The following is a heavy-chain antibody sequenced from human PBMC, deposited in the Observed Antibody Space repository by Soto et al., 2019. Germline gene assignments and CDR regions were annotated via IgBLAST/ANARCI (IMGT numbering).Heavy chain of an antibody. CDR3: VRTIQPGTTTYFDY. V-gene: IGHV3-33*01. CDR2: MWFDGSNK. Sequence: GGSLRLSCAASGFTFSSYGMHWVRQAPGKGLEWVAVMWFDGSNKYYADSVKGRFTISRDNSKNTLYLQMSSLRAEDTAVYYCVRTIQPGTTTYFDYWGQGTLVTVSS. J-gene: IGHJ4*02. CDR1: GFTFSSYG. D-gene: IGHD1-1*01.